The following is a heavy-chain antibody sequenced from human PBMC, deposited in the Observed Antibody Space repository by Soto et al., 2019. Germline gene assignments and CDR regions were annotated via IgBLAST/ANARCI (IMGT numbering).Heavy chain of an antibody. CDR1: GFTFGTYG. V-gene: IGHV3-33*01. D-gene: IGHD1-26*01. Sequence: PGVSLRLSCVASGFTFGTYGMHWVRQAPGKGLEWVAVIWYDGSNKYYADSVKGRFTISRDNSKNTLYLQMNSLRAEDTAVYYCARDGSGSTHQFDYWGQGTLVTVSS. CDR2: IWYDGSNK. J-gene: IGHJ4*02. CDR3: ARDGSGSTHQFDY.